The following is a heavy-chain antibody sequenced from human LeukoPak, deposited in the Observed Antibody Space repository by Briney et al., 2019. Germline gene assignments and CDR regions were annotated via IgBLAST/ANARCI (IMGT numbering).Heavy chain of an antibody. J-gene: IGHJ3*02. D-gene: IGHD3-16*01. CDR2: IYYSGST. V-gene: IGHV4-31*03. CDR1: GGSISSGGYY. CDR3: ARDPWGSAFDI. Sequence: SETLSLTCTVSGGSISSGGYYWRWIRQHPGKGLEWIGYIYYSGSTYYNPSLKSRVTISVDTSKNQFSLKLSSVTAADTAVYYCARDPWGSAFDIRGQGTMVTVPS.